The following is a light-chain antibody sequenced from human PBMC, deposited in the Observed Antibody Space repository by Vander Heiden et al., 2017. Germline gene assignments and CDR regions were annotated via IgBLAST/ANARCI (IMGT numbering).Light chain of an antibody. J-gene: IGKJ4*01. CDR2: WAS. CDR3: QQYYSTPLT. CDR1: QSVLYSSNNKNY. Sequence: IVMTQSPVSLAMSLGERATINCKSSQSVLYSSNNKNYLAWYQQKPGQPPKLLIYWASTRESGVPDRFSGSGSGTDFTLTISSLQAEDVAVYYCQQYYSTPLTFGGGTKVEIK. V-gene: IGKV4-1*01.